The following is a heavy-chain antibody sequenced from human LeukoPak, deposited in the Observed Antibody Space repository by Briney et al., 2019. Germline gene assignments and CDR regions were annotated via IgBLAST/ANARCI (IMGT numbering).Heavy chain of an antibody. V-gene: IGHV3-7*01. CDR2: IKYDGSEE. D-gene: IGHD5/OR15-5a*01. CDR1: GFTFSSSW. Sequence: RGSLRLSCVASGFTFSSSWMNWVRQAPGKGLEWVANIKYDGSEEYYVDSVKGRFTISRDNAQTSLYLQMNNLRAEDTAVYYCARDVYRSFDYWGQGTLVTVSS. J-gene: IGHJ4*02. CDR3: ARDVYRSFDY.